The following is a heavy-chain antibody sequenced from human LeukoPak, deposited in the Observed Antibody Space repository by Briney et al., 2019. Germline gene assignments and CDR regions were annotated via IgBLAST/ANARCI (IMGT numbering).Heavy chain of an antibody. V-gene: IGHV1-2*06. CDR1: GYTLTVYY. CDR2: INPNSGDT. D-gene: IGHD5-18*01. CDR3: AREGSGYTYSRGSYFDY. Sequence: GASVKVSCKASGYTLTVYYIHWVRQAPGQGLEWMGRINPNSGDTNFAQKFQGRVTMTRDTSISTACMDLSGLRPDDTAVYYCAREGSGYTYSRGSYFDYWGHGILVTVSS. J-gene: IGHJ4*01.